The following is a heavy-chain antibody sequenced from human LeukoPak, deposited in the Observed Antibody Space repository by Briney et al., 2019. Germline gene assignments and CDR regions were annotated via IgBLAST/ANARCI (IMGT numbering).Heavy chain of an antibody. V-gene: IGHV3-23*01. D-gene: IGHD2-21*02. CDR3: AKSHHVTAIDY. J-gene: IGHJ4*02. CDR2: ISGSGGST. Sequence: GGSLRLSFAASGITFSLYSMNWVRQAPGKGLRRVSAISGSGGSTYYAGSVKGRFTISRDNSKNTLYLQMNSLRADDTAVYYCAKSHHVTAIDYWGQGTLVTVSS. CDR1: GITFSLYS.